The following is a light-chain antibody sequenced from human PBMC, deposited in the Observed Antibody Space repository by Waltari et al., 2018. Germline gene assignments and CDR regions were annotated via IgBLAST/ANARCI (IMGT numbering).Light chain of an antibody. Sequence: QSALTQPPSATGSPGQSVTIPCTRGRWDVGASRYVPWYQQPPGRAPKVIMYEVDKRPSGVPDRFSGSKSGTTASLTISGLKVEDEADYYCTSYGGTNNFLFGSGTKVTV. J-gene: IGLJ1*01. CDR1: RWDVGASRY. CDR2: EVD. V-gene: IGLV2-8*01. CDR3: TSYGGTNNFL.